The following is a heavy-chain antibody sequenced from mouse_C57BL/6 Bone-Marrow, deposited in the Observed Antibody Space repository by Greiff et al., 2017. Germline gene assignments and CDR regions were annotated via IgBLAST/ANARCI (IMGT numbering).Heavy chain of an antibody. J-gene: IGHJ3*01. CDR1: GFTFSSYA. CDR3: ARRIYGSSWFAY. Sequence: EVQVVESGGGLVKPGGSLKLSCAASGFTFSSYAMSWVRQTPEKRLEWVATISDGGSYTYYPDNVKGRFTISRDNAKNNLYLQMSHLKSEDTAMYYCARRIYGSSWFAYWGQGTLVTVSA. CDR2: ISDGGSYT. V-gene: IGHV5-4*01. D-gene: IGHD1-1*01.